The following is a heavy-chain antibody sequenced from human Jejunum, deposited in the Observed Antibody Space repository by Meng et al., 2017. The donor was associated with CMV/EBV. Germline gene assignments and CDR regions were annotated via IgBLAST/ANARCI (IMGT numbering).Heavy chain of an antibody. CDR3: AKGVLVSGTNYLDY. CDR2: ISWNSGSI. CDR1: FDFDDYG. V-gene: IGHV3-9*01. J-gene: IGHJ4*02. D-gene: IGHD5/OR15-5a*01. Sequence: FDFDDYGRHWVRQAPGKGLEWVSGISWNSGSIAYEDSVKGRFTISRDNAKNTLYLQMNTLSSEDTALYYCAKGVLVSGTNYLDYWGQGALVTRLL.